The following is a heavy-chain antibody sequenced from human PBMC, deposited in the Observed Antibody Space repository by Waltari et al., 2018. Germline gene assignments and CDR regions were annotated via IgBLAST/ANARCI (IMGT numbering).Heavy chain of an antibody. CDR2: IYYSGST. Sequence: QVQLQESGPGLVKPSQTLSLTCTVSGGSISSGAYYWSWIRQPTGKGLEWIGYIYYSGSTYYNPSLKSRVTISVDTSKNQFSLKLSSVTAADTAVYYCARDSKLRRHSFDYWGQGTLVTVSS. D-gene: IGHD1-7*01. V-gene: IGHV4-30-4*08. J-gene: IGHJ4*02. CDR3: ARDSKLRRHSFDY. CDR1: GGSISSGAYY.